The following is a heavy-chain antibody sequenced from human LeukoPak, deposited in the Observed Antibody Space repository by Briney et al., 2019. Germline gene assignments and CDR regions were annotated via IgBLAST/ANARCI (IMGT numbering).Heavy chain of an antibody. J-gene: IGHJ3*02. D-gene: IGHD3-22*01. Sequence: SETLSLTCAVYGGSFSGYYWSWIRQPAGKGLEWIGRIYTSGSTNYNPSLKSRVTISVDTSKNQFSLKLSSVTAADTAVYYCARETYYYDIDAFDIWGQGTMVTVSS. CDR1: GGSFSGYY. CDR2: IYTSGST. CDR3: ARETYYYDIDAFDI. V-gene: IGHV4-59*10.